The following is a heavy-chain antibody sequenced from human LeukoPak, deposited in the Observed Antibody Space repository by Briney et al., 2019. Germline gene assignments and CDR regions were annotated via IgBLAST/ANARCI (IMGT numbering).Heavy chain of an antibody. D-gene: IGHD3-22*01. V-gene: IGHV3-53*01. J-gene: IGHJ2*01. Sequence: GGSLRLSCAASGFTVSSNYMSWVRQAPGKGLEWVSVIYSGGNTYYADSVKGRFTISRDNSKNTLYLQMNSLRAEDTAVYYCAGERGITYYYDSSGPFDLWGRGTLVTVSS. CDR1: GFTVSSNY. CDR3: AGERGITYYYDSSGPFDL. CDR2: IYSGGNT.